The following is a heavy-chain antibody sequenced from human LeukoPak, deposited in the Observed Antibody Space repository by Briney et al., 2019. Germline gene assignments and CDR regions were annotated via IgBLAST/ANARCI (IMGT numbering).Heavy chain of an antibody. D-gene: IGHD2-2*01. V-gene: IGHV3-23*01. Sequence: GGSLRLSCAASGFTFSSYAMSWVRQAPGKGLEWVSAISGSGGSTYYADSVKGRFTISRDNSKNTLYLQMNSLRAEDTAAYYCAAPRGYCSSTSCPPYYYYGMDVWGQGTTVTVSS. CDR2: ISGSGGST. J-gene: IGHJ6*02. CDR1: GFTFSSYA. CDR3: AAPRGYCSSTSCPPYYYYGMDV.